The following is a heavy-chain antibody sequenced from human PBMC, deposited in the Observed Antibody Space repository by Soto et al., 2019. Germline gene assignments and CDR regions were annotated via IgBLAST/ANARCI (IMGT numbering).Heavy chain of an antibody. V-gene: IGHV4-34*01. J-gene: IGHJ5*02. D-gene: IGHD4-17*01. CDR1: GGSFSGYY. CDR3: ARGRRFPTVTMVWFDP. CDR2: INHSGST. Sequence: SETLSLTCAVHGGSFSGYYWSWIRQPPGKGLEWIGEINHSGSTNYNPSLKSRVTISVDTSKNQFSLKLSSVTAADTAVYYCARGRRFPTVTMVWFDPWGQGTLVTVSS.